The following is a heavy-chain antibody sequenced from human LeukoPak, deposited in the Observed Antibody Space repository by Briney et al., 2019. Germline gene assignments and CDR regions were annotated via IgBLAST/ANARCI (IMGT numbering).Heavy chain of an antibody. D-gene: IGHD6-13*01. Sequence: GGSLRLSCAASGFTFSSYTMNWVRQPPGKGLEWVSNIGTSSTTIYYADSVKGRFTISRDNAKNSLYLQMNSLRADDTAVYYCARFSSSWTFDYWGQGTLVTVSS. CDR2: IGTSSTTI. CDR1: GFTFSSYT. V-gene: IGHV3-48*01. CDR3: ARFSSSWTFDY. J-gene: IGHJ4*02.